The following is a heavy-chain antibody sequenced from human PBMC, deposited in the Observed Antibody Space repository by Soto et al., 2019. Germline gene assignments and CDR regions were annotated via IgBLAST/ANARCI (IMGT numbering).Heavy chain of an antibody. CDR3: ARGGGLTPNFDD. D-gene: IGHD7-27*01. CDR2: IHSSGNS. J-gene: IGHJ4*02. Sequence: PXETLSLTCTVSGGSMSSYYWSWIRQPPGKGLEWIGYIHSSGNSNYKPSLKSRVTASADTSKNQFSLKLKSVTAADTAVYYCARGGGLTPNFDDWGQGTLVTVSS. V-gene: IGHV4-59*01. CDR1: GGSMSSYY.